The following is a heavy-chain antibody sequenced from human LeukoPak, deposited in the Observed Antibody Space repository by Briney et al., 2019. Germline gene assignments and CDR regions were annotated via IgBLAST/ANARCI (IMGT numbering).Heavy chain of an antibody. CDR3: ARVRNRGYYTPFDY. D-gene: IGHD3-3*01. CDR1: GYTFTGYY. Sequence: ASVKVSCKASGYTFTGYYMHWVRQPSGQGLEWMGWINPNSGGTNYAQKFQGRVTMTRDTSISTAYMELSRLRSDDTAVYYCARVRNRGYYTPFDYWGQGTLVTVSS. V-gene: IGHV1-2*02. CDR2: INPNSGGT. J-gene: IGHJ4*02.